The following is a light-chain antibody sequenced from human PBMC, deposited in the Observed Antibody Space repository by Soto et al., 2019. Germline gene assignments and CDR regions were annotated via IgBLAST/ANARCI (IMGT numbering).Light chain of an antibody. J-gene: IGKJ4*01. Sequence: EIVMTQSPATLSVSPGERATLSCRASQSVSSNLAWYQQKPGQAPRLLIYGTYIRATGIPARFSGSGSGTEFTLTNSSLQSEDFAVYYRQQYNNWPPLTFGGGTKVEIK. CDR1: QSVSSN. CDR2: GTY. V-gene: IGKV3D-15*01. CDR3: QQYNNWPPLT.